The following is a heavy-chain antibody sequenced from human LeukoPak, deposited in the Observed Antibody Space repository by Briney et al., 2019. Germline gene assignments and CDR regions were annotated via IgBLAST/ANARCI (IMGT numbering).Heavy chain of an antibody. J-gene: IGHJ5*02. CDR3: AIQVWFGVGAPLPGWFDP. V-gene: IGHV4-39*01. CDR1: GGSISSSSYY. CDR2: IYYSGST. Sequence: SETLSLTCTVSGGSISSSSYYWGWIRPPPGKGREWIGSIYYSGSTNYNPSLKSRVTISADTSKNQFSLKLMSVTPPDTAVSYCAIQVWFGVGAPLPGWFDPWGEGTPVADSS. D-gene: IGHD3-10*01.